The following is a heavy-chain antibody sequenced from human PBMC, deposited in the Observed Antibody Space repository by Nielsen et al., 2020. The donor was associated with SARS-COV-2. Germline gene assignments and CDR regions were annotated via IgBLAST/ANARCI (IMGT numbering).Heavy chain of an antibody. CDR1: GFTFSSYA. CDR3: AKDRAGISGGACLYPGRGALDY. CDR2: IYSGGSST. Sequence: GESLKISCAASGFTFSSYAMSWVRQAPGKGLEWVSVIYSGGSSTYYADSVKGRFTISRDNSKNTLYLQMYSLRAEDTAVYYCAKDRAGISGGACLYPGRGALDYWGQGTLVTVSS. J-gene: IGHJ4*02. D-gene: IGHD3-10*01. V-gene: IGHV3-23*03.